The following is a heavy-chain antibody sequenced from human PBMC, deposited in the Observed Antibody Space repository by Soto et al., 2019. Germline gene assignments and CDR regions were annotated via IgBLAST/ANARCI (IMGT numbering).Heavy chain of an antibody. CDR2: TSFDGRNN. Sequence: PVGSLRLSCAASGSISGRYGMHWDRQAPGKGLEWVAVTSFDGRNNNYADSVRGRFTISRDNFKNTLYLQMNSLRAEDTAVYYCAKDTYYHDSSGFYVFDYWGQGT. V-gene: IGHV3-30*18. CDR3: AKDTYYHDSSGFYVFDY. D-gene: IGHD3-22*01. J-gene: IGHJ4*02. CDR1: GSISGRYG.